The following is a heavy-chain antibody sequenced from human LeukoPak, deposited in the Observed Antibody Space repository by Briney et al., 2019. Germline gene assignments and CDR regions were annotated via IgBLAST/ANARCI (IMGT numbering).Heavy chain of an antibody. CDR1: GFTFSNYA. CDR3: ARAGDYGSGSFRWRHYDY. D-gene: IGHD3-10*01. J-gene: IGHJ4*02. Sequence: RGSLRLSCTASGFTFSNYAMHWVRQAPGKGLDWVALISYRGDIKHHADSVKGRFTISRDDSKSALYLQMNSLRTEDAAVYYCARAGDYGSGSFRWRHYDYWGQGTLVTVSS. CDR2: ISYRGDIK. V-gene: IGHV3-30-3*01.